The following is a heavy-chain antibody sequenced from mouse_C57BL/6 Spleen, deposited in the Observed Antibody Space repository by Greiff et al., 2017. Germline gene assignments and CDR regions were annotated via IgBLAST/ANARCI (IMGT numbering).Heavy chain of an antibody. CDR2: IYPGSGST. Sequence: QVQLKQPGAELVKPGASVKMSCKASGYTFTSYWITWVKQRPGQGLEWIGDIYPGSGSTNYNEKFKSKATLTVDTSSSTAYMQLSSLTSEDSAVYYCARPYGNYVEYYAMYYWGQGTSVTVSS. CDR3: ARPYGNYVEYYAMYY. V-gene: IGHV1-55*01. D-gene: IGHD2-1*01. CDR1: GYTFTSYW. J-gene: IGHJ4*01.